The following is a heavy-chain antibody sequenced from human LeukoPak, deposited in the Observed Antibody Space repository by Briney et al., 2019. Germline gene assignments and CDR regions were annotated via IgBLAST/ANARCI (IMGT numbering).Heavy chain of an antibody. D-gene: IGHD5-18*01. CDR1: AYTFTSYG. CDR3: ARQMVTWTAFELDY. V-gene: IGHV1-18*01. Sequence: ASVKVSCKASAYTFTSYGICWVRQAPGQGLEWMGWISVYNGNTKYAQKLQGRVTMTTDTSTSTAYMELRSLRSDDTAVYYCARQMVTWTAFELDYWGQGTLVTVSS. J-gene: IGHJ4*02. CDR2: ISVYNGNT.